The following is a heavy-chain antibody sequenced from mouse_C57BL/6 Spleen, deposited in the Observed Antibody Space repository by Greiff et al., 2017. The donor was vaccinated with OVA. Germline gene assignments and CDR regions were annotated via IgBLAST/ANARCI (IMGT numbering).Heavy chain of an antibody. CDR1: GFTFTDYY. V-gene: IGHV7-3*01. J-gene: IGHJ2*01. CDR3: ARSQTYGYDVNYFDY. CDR2: IRNKANGYTT. Sequence: EVQLVESGGGLVQPGGSLSLSCAASGFTFTDYYMSWVRQPPGKALEWLGFIRNKANGYTTEYSASVKGRFTISRDNSQSILYLQMNALRAEDSATYYCARSQTYGYDVNYFDYWGQGTTLTVSS. D-gene: IGHD2-2*01.